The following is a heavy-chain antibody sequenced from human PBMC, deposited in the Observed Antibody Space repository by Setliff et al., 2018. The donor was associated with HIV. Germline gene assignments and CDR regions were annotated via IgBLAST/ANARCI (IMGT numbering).Heavy chain of an antibody. J-gene: IGHJ4*02. Sequence: SETLSLTCAVSGGSISSSNWWSWVRQPPGKGLEWIGEIYHSGSTNHNPSLKSRVTISVDKSKNQFSLKLSSVTAADTAVYYCARDGGYSYGIGGTTYYFDYWGQGTLVTVSS. V-gene: IGHV4-4*02. CDR1: GGSISSSNW. D-gene: IGHD5-18*01. CDR2: IYHSGST. CDR3: ARDGGYSYGIGGTTYYFDY.